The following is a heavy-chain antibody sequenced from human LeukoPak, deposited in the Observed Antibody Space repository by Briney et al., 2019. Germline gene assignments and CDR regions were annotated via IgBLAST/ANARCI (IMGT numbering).Heavy chain of an antibody. D-gene: IGHD6-13*01. CDR1: GGTFSSYA. CDR3: ARGVSSSWYSV. J-gene: IGHJ4*02. CDR2: INPNSGGT. Sequence: ASVKVSCKASGGTFSSYAISWVRQAPGQGLEWMGWINPNSGGTNYAQKFQGRVTMTRDTSISTAYMELSRLRSDDTAVYYCARGVSSSWYSVWGQGTLVTVSS. V-gene: IGHV1-2*02.